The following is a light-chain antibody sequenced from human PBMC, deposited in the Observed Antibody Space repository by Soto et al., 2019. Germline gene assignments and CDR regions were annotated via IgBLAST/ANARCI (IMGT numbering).Light chain of an antibody. J-gene: IGKJ1*01. Sequence: DVQMTQSPSTLSASVGDRITITCRASQTIGRPLAWYQLQPGKAPKLLIYDASTLESGVPSRFSGIGSGTEFSLSISSLQPDDFATYYCQQCYMGWTFGQGTKVDIK. CDR3: QQCYMGWT. CDR2: DAS. CDR1: QTIGRP. V-gene: IGKV1-5*01.